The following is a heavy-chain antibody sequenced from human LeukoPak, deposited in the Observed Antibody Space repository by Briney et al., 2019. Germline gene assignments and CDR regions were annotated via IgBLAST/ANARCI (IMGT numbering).Heavy chain of an antibody. V-gene: IGHV3-21*01. CDR2: ISSSSSYI. Sequence: PGGSLRLSCAASGFTFSSYSMNWVRQAPGKGLEWFSSISSSSSYIYYADSVKGRFTISRDNAKNSLYLQMNSLRAEDTAVYYCARDKFPDSSGYPTFDYWGQGTLVTVSS. CDR3: ARDKFPDSSGYPTFDY. D-gene: IGHD3-22*01. J-gene: IGHJ4*02. CDR1: GFTFSSYS.